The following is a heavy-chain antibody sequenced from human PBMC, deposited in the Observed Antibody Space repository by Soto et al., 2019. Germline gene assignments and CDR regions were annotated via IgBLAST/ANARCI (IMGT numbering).Heavy chain of an antibody. J-gene: IGHJ3*02. Sequence: ASVKVSCKASGYTFTSYAMHWVRQAPGQRLEWMGWINAGNGNTKYSQKFQGRVTITRDTSASTAYMELSSLRSEDTAVYYCARWGAMVRGVITNAFDIWGQGTMVTVS. CDR3: ARWGAMVRGVITNAFDI. V-gene: IGHV1-3*01. D-gene: IGHD3-10*01. CDR2: INAGNGNT. CDR1: GYTFTSYA.